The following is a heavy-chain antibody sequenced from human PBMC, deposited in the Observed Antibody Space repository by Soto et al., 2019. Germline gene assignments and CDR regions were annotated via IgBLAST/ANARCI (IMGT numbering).Heavy chain of an antibody. D-gene: IGHD2-15*01. CDR1: GGSISSGGYS. CDR2: IYHSGST. CDR3: ARVRGYCSGGSCYSWYFQH. Sequence: SETLSLTCAVSGGSISSGGYSWSWIRQPPGKGLEWIGYIYHSGSTYYNPSLKSRVTISVDRSKNQFSLKLSSVTAADTAVYYCARVRGYCSGGSCYSWYFQHWGQGTLVTVSS. J-gene: IGHJ1*01. V-gene: IGHV4-30-2*01.